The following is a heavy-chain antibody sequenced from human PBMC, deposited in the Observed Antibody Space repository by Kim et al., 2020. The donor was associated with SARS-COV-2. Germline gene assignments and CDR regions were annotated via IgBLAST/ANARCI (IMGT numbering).Heavy chain of an antibody. CDR1: GYTFTSYY. CDR3: GRGGGVDILTGYPYYYYGMDV. J-gene: IGHJ6*02. Sequence: ASVKVSCKASGYTFTSYYMHWVRQAPGQGLEWMGIINPSGGSTSYAQKLQGRVTMTRDTSTSTVYMELSSLRSEDTAVYYCGRGGGVDILTGYPYYYYGMDVWGQGTTVTVSS. CDR2: INPSGGST. V-gene: IGHV1-46*01. D-gene: IGHD3-9*01.